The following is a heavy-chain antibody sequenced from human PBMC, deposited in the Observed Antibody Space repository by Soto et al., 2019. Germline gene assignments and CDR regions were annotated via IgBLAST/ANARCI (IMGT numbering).Heavy chain of an antibody. V-gene: IGHV4-31*03. CDR3: ARDAASSSWYPGNDY. D-gene: IGHD6-13*01. CDR2: IYYSGST. Sequence: QVQLQESGPGLVKPSQTLYLTCTVSGCSLSSGGYYWSWIRQHPGKGLEWIRYIYYSGSTYYNPSLKSRVTIAVDTSNNQFSLKLSSVTAADTAVYYCARDAASSSWYPGNDYWGQGTLVTVSS. CDR1: GCSLSSGGYY. J-gene: IGHJ4*02.